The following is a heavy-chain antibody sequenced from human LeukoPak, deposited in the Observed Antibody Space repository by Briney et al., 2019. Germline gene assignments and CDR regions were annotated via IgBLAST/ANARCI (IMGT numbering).Heavy chain of an antibody. Sequence: GRSLRLSCTASGFTFGDYAMSWFRQAPRKGLEWVGFIRSKAYGGTTEYAASVKGRFTISRDDSKSIAYLQMNSLKTEDTAVYYCTRATLSSIAARPWFDYWGQGTLVTVSS. V-gene: IGHV3-49*03. J-gene: IGHJ4*02. D-gene: IGHD6-6*01. CDR1: GFTFGDYA. CDR3: TRATLSSIAARPWFDY. CDR2: IRSKAYGGTT.